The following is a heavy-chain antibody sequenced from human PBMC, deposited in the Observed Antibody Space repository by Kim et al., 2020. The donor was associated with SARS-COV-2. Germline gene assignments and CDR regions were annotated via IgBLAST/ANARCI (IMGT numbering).Heavy chain of an antibody. V-gene: IGHV3-23*01. D-gene: IGHD6-19*01. CDR1: GFTSSQYG. J-gene: IGHJ1*01. CDR3: AKEGTNSGWHFFFVH. CDR2: FSTGGGRP. Sequence: GGSLRLSCAVSGFTSSQYGMTWVRQAPGKGLEWVASFSTGGGRPYYADSVKGRFTITRAASKNTLYLQMSSLRVEDTAIYYCAKEGTNSGWHFFFVHW.